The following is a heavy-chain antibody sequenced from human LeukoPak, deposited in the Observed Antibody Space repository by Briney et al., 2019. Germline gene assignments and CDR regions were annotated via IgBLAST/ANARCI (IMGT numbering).Heavy chain of an antibody. J-gene: IGHJ5*02. V-gene: IGHV3-23*01. D-gene: IGHD6-19*01. CDR1: GFTFSSYA. CDR3: AKDYYVGYSSGWLNWFDP. CDR2: ISGSGGST. Sequence: GGSLRLSCAASGFTFSSYAMSWVRQAPGKGLEWVSAISGSGGSTYYADSVKGRFTISRDNSKNTLYLQMNSLRAEDTAVYYCAKDYYVGYSSGWLNWFDPWGQGTLVTVSS.